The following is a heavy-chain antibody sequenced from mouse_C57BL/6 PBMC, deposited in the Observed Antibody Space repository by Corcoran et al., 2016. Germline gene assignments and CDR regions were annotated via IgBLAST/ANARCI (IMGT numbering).Heavy chain of an antibody. CDR2: IYPGSGNT. Sequence: QVQLKQSGAELVRPGASVKLSCKASGYTFTDYYINWVKQRPGQGLEWIARIYPGSGNTYYNEKFKGKATLTAEKSSSTAYMQLSSLTSEDSAVHFCANYYGSSYGWGQGTTLTVSS. J-gene: IGHJ2*01. CDR3: ANYYGSSYG. CDR1: GYTFTDYY. D-gene: IGHD1-1*01. V-gene: IGHV1-76*01.